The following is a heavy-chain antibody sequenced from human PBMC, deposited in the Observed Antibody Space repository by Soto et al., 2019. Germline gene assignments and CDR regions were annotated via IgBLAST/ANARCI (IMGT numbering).Heavy chain of an antibody. J-gene: IGHJ4*02. CDR2: IIPIFGTA. V-gene: IGHV1-69*12. D-gene: IGHD3-22*01. Sequence: QVQLVQSGAEVKKPGSSVKVSCKASGGTFSSYAISWVRQAPGQGLEWMGGIIPIFGTADYAQKFQGRVTITEXXXTXTAYMELSSLSSEDTAVYYCASHYDSSGYYYRGLDYWGQGTLVTVSS. CDR1: GGTFSSYA. CDR3: ASHYDSSGYYYRGLDY.